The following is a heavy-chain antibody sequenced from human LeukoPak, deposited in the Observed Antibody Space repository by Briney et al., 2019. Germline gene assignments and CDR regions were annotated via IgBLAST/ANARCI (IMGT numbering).Heavy chain of an antibody. CDR3: AKDRVFELWFEEASPYYFDY. CDR1: GFTFSSYG. J-gene: IGHJ4*02. CDR2: IRYDGSNK. Sequence: GGSLRLSCAASGFTFSSYGMHWVRQAPGKGLEWVAYIRYDGSNKYYADSVKGRFTISRDISKNTLYLQMNSLRAEDTAVYYCAKDRVFELWFEEASPYYFDYWGQGPLVTVSS. D-gene: IGHD3-10*01. V-gene: IGHV3-30*02.